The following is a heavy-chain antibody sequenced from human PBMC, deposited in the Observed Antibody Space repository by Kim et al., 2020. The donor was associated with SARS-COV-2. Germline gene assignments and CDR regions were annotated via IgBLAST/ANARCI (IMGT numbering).Heavy chain of an antibody. V-gene: IGHV4-34*01. Sequence: SETLSLTCAVYGGSFSGYYWSWIRQPPGKGLEWIGEINHSGSTNYNPSLKSRVTISVDTSKNQFSLKLSSVTAADTAVYYCARTYPYFQHWGQGTLVTVSS. J-gene: IGHJ1*01. CDR3: ARTYPYFQH. CDR1: GGSFSGYY. D-gene: IGHD2-2*01. CDR2: INHSGST.